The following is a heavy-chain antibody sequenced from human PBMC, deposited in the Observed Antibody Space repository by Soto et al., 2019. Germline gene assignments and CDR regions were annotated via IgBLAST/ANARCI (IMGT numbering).Heavy chain of an antibody. Sequence: PGGSLRLSCAASGFTFSSYAMHWVRQAPGKGLEWVAVISYDGSNKYYADSVKGRFTITRDNSKNTLYLQMNSLRAEDTAVYYCARDFRMATITICDYWGQGTLVTVSS. D-gene: IGHD5-12*01. CDR2: ISYDGSNK. CDR1: GFTFSSYA. CDR3: ARDFRMATITICDY. V-gene: IGHV3-30-3*01. J-gene: IGHJ4*02.